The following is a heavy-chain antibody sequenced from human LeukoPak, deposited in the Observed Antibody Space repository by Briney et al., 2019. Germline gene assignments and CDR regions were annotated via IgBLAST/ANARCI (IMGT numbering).Heavy chain of an antibody. CDR3: ARVRSRGDYYGMDV. J-gene: IGHJ6*02. V-gene: IGHV3-30-3*01. CDR1: GFTFSSYA. CDR2: ISYDGSNK. D-gene: IGHD3-16*01. Sequence: GGSLRLSCAASGFTFSSYAMHWVRQAPGKGLEWEAVISYDGSNKYYADSVKGRFTISRDNSKNTLYLQMNSLRAEDTAVYYCARVRSRGDYYGMDVWGQGTTVTVSS.